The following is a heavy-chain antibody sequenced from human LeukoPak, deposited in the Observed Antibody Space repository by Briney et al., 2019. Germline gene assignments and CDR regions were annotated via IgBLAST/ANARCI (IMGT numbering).Heavy chain of an antibody. J-gene: IGHJ6*03. V-gene: IGHV3-53*01. CDR2: IYSGGST. CDR3: ARVVPSYYYMDV. CDR1: GFTVSSNY. Sequence: GGSLRLSCAASGFTVSSNYMSWVRQAPGKGLEWVSVIYSGGSTYYADSVKGRFTISRDNSKNTLYLQMNSLRAEDTAVYYCARVVPSYYYMDVWGKGTTVTVSS.